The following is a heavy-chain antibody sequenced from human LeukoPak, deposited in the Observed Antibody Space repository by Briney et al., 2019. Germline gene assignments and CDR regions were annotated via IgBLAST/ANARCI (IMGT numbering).Heavy chain of an antibody. CDR2: INHSGST. CDR3: AIRITGTTTNWFDP. J-gene: IGHJ5*02. CDR1: GGSFSGYY. D-gene: IGHD1-20*01. V-gene: IGHV4-34*01. Sequence: SETLSLTCAGYGGSFSGYYWSWIRQPPGKGLEWIGEINHSGSTNYNPSLKSRVTISVDTSKHQFSLKLSSVTAADTAVYYCAIRITGTTTNWFDPWGQGTLVAVSS.